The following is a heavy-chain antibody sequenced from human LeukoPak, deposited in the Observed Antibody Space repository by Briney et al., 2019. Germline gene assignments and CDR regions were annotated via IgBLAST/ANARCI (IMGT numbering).Heavy chain of an antibody. CDR2: TSHDGVSE. V-gene: IGHV3-30*18. Sequence: AGGSLRLSCAASGFRVSDYGMHWVRQAPNKGLEWVAMTSHDGVSEYFADSVKGRFTISRDNSKNTLYLQMNSLAAEDTAVYYCAKDLNINAWTNYFDSWGQGTLVTVSS. CDR1: GFRVSDYG. CDR3: AKDLNINAWTNYFDS. D-gene: IGHD1-1*01. J-gene: IGHJ4*02.